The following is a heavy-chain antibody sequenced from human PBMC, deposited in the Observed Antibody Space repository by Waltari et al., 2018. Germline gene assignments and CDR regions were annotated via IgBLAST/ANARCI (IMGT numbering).Heavy chain of an antibody. CDR2: MNHNRGNT. CDR1: VYTFTSYD. V-gene: IGHV1-8*01. Sequence: QVQLVQSGAEVKKPGASVKVSCKASVYTFTSYDINWVRQATGQGLEGMGWMNHNRGNTGYAQKFQGRVTMTRKTSISTAYMELRSLRSEDTAVYYGARLGGADQLPIDYWGQGALVTVAS. J-gene: IGHJ4*02. D-gene: IGHD2-2*01. CDR3: ARLGGADQLPIDY.